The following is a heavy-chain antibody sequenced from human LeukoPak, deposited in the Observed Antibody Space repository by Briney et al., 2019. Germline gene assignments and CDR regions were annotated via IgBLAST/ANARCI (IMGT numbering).Heavy chain of an antibody. V-gene: IGHV4-4*07. D-gene: IGHD2-2*01. CDR2: IYTSGST. CDR3: ARDKGYCSSTSCYALYYFDY. Sequence: SETLSLTCTVSGGSISSYYWSWIRQPAGKGLEWIGRIYTSGSTNYNPSLKSRVTMSVDTSKNQLSLKLSSVTAADTAVYYCARDKGYCSSTSCYALYYFDYWGQGTLVTVSS. CDR1: GGSISSYY. J-gene: IGHJ4*02.